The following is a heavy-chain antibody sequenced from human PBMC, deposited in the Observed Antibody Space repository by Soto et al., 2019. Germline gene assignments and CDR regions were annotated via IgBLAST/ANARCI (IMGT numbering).Heavy chain of an antibody. Sequence: GGSLRLSCTASGFTFGDYAMSWFRQAPGKGLEWVGFIRSKAYGGTTEYAASVKGRFTISRDDSKNTLYLQMNSLRAEDTAVYYCAKEKISTSCCNWFDPWGQGTLVTVSS. V-gene: IGHV3-49*03. CDR3: AKEKISTSCCNWFDP. CDR2: IRSKAYGGTT. J-gene: IGHJ5*02. CDR1: GFTFGDYA. D-gene: IGHD2-2*01.